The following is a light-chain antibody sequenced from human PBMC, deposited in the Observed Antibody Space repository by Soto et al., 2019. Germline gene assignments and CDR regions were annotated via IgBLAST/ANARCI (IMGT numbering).Light chain of an antibody. J-gene: IGLJ3*02. V-gene: IGLV2-14*01. Sequence: QSALTQPASVSGSPGQSITISCTGTSSDVGGYDYVSWYQQHPGKAPKLVLYGVSYRPSGISARFSGSKFQNTASLTISGLQTEDEADYYCSPFRSGGVVVFGGGTKLTVL. CDR1: SSDVGGYDY. CDR3: SPFRSGGVVV. CDR2: GVS.